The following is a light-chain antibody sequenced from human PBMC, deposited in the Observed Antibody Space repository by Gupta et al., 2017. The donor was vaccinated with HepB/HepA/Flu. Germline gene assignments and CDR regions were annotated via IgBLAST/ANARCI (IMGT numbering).Light chain of an antibody. J-gene: IGLJ1*01. CDR2: DVT. CDR3: CSYTGNDDFV. V-gene: IGLV2-11*01. Sequence: QSALTQPRSVSGSPGQSVTISCTGTNSDVGGYNYVSWYQQHPGKAPKVTIYDVTKRPSGVPDRFSGSKSGNTASLTISGLEAEEEADYYCCSYTGNDDFVFGTGTKVTVL. CDR1: NSDVGGYNY.